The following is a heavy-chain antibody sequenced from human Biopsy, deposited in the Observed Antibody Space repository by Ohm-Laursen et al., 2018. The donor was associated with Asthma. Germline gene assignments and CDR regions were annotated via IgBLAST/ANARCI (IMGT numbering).Heavy chain of an antibody. J-gene: IGHJ2*01. D-gene: IGHD6-6*01. Sequence: TLSLTCIVSGDAMSTNGSYWGWIRQSPGKGLEWIGGIYFSGRTYYNPSLESRVTISADTSKNPFSLKGTSVTAADTAVYYCARAVSSSSYWYFDLWGRGDLVTVSS. V-gene: IGHV4-39*02. CDR3: ARAVSSSSYWYFDL. CDR1: GDAMSTNGSY. CDR2: IYFSGRT.